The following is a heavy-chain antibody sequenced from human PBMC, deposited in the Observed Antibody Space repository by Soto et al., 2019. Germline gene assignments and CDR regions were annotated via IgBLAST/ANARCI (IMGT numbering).Heavy chain of an antibody. Sequence: ASVTVSCQTSGYTFTSYAMHWVRQAPGQRLEWMGWINAGNGNTKYSQKFQGRVTITRDTSASTAYMELSSLRSEDTAVYYCARETLAGTFDYWGQGTLVTVSS. J-gene: IGHJ4*02. CDR1: GYTFTSYA. V-gene: IGHV1-3*01. CDR3: ARETLAGTFDY. D-gene: IGHD6-19*01. CDR2: INAGNGNT.